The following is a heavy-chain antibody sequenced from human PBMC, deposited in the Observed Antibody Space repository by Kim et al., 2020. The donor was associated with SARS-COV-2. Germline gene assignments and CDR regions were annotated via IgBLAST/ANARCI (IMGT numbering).Heavy chain of an antibody. CDR3: TTDYERIGGLCDGETCYPASL. J-gene: IGHJ1*01. Sequence: GGSLRLSCAASGFTFTKVWLSWVRQAPGKGLEWVGRIRSKADGGTSDYAAPVKGRFTISRDDSKNTLYLQVNGLRAEATAFYHCTTDYERIGGLCDGETCYPASLWGQGTLDTVS. CDR1: GFTFTKVW. V-gene: IGHV3-15*01. D-gene: IGHD2-21*01. CDR2: IRSKADGGTS.